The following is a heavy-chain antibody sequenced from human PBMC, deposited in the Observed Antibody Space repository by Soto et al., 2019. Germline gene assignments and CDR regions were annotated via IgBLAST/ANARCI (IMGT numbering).Heavy chain of an antibody. V-gene: IGHV3-23*01. CDR3: AKAGQWLADFDY. D-gene: IGHD6-19*01. CDR2: FRASGGST. Sequence: GRSLSLSCVSSGFTFSHYSMSWVRQAPGKGLEWASSFRASGGSTYYADSVKGRFTVSRDNSKNTLYLQMTSLSVEDTALYYCAKAGQWLADFDYWGRGTLVTVSS. CDR1: GFTFSHYS. J-gene: IGHJ4*02.